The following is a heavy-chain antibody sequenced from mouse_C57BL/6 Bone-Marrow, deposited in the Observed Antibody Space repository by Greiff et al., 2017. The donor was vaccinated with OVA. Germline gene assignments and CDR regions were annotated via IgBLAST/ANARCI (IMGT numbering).Heavy chain of an antibody. CDR1: GYTFTSYG. CDR2: IYPRSGNT. Sequence: VQGVESGAELARPGASVKLSCKASGYTFTSYGISWVKQRTGQGLEWIGEIYPRSGNTYYNEKFKGKATLTADKSSSTAYMELRSLTSEDSAVYFCARPLFRYAMDYWGQGTSVTVSS. CDR3: ARPLFRYAMDY. D-gene: IGHD6-5*01. J-gene: IGHJ4*01. V-gene: IGHV1-81*01.